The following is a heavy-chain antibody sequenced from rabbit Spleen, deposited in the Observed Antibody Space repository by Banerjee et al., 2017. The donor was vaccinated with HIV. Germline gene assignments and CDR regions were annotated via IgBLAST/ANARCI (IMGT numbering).Heavy chain of an antibody. J-gene: IGHJ3*01. CDR1: GFSFSSTYD. Sequence: QSLEESGGDLVKPEGSLTLTCIVSGFSFSSTYDMCWVRQAPGKGLEWIGCIDGTIGAAYYASWASGRFTISKTSSTTVDLKMTSLTAADTATYFCAAVDRSYSYAYRLWGQGTLVTVS. V-gene: IGHV1S40*01. CDR2: IDGTIGAA. D-gene: IGHD6-1*01. CDR3: AAVDRSYSYAYRL.